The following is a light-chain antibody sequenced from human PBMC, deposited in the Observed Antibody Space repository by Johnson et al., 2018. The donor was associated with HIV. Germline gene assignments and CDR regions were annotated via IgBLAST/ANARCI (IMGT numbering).Light chain of an antibody. J-gene: IGLJ1*01. Sequence: QSVLTQPPSVSAAPGQKVTISCSGSSSNIGNNYVSWYQQVPGTAPKLLIYDNNRLPSGIPDRFPGSKSGTSATLGITGLQTGDEADYYCGTWDSSRRTAFFGTGTKVTVL. CDR1: SSNIGNNY. CDR3: GTWDSSRRTAF. V-gene: IGLV1-51*01. CDR2: DNN.